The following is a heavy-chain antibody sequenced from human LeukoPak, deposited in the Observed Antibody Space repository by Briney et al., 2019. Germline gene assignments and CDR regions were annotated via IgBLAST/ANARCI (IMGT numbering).Heavy chain of an antibody. V-gene: IGHV3-11*04. Sequence: PGGSLRLSCAASGFTFSDYYMSWIRQAPGKGLEWVSYISSSGSTIYYADSVKGRFTISRDNAKNSLYLQMNSLRAEDTAVYYCARDRGRPRITIFGVAPGLDWGQGTLVTVSS. CDR3: ARDRGRPRITIFGVAPGLD. D-gene: IGHD3-3*01. CDR1: GFTFSDYY. J-gene: IGHJ4*02. CDR2: ISSSGSTI.